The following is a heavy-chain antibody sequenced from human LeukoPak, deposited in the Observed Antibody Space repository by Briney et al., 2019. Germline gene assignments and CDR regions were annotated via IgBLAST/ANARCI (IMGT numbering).Heavy chain of an antibody. J-gene: IGHJ4*02. V-gene: IGHV3-23*01. Sequence: GGSLRLSCAASGFTFSSYAMTWVRQAPGKGLEWVSSIGGSGDNTYYADSVKGRFTISRDNSRNTLHLQMNSLRAEDTALYYCAKVRGYSYALEYHFEHWGQGTLVTVSS. D-gene: IGHD5-18*01. CDR2: IGGSGDNT. CDR3: AKVRGYSYALEYHFEH. CDR1: GFTFSSYA.